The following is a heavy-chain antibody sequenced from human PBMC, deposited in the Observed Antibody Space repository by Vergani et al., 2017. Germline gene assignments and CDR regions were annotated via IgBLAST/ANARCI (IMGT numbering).Heavy chain of an antibody. J-gene: IGHJ3*02. CDR3: AKDIVVVPAATHDAFDI. Sequence: QVQLEESGGGVVQPGRSLRLSCAGSGFTLSSHAMHWVRQAPGKGLEWVAFIWYDGSKEYYADSVKGRFTISRDNSKNTLYLQMNSLRAEDTAVYYCAKDIVVVPAATHDAFDIWGQGTMVTVSS. CDR2: IWYDGSKE. D-gene: IGHD2-2*01. V-gene: IGHV3-33*06. CDR1: GFTLSSHA.